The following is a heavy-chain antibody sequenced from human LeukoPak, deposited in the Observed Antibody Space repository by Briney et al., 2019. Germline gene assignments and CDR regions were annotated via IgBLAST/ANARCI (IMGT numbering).Heavy chain of an antibody. D-gene: IGHD3-10*01. CDR1: GGSFSGYY. V-gene: IGHV4-34*01. Sequence: PSETLSLTCAVYGGSFSGYYWSWIRQPPGKVLEWIGSIYHSGSTYYNPSLKSRVTISVDTSKNQFSLKLSSVTAADTAVYYCARDPFITMVRGVIIDYWGQGTLVTVSS. CDR2: IYHSGST. J-gene: IGHJ4*02. CDR3: ARDPFITMVRGVIIDY.